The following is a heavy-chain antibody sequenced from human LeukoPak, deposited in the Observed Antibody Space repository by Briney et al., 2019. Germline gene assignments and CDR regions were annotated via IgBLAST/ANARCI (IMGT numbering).Heavy chain of an antibody. V-gene: IGHV3-53*01. CDR3: ARTSGSYYMDV. D-gene: IGHD1-26*01. Sequence: GGCLRLSCAASGFTVSSNYMSWVRQAPGRGLGWGSVIYSGGSTYYADSVKGRFTISRDNSKNTMYLQMNSLRAEDTAVYYCARTSGSYYMDVWGKGTTVTISS. CDR2: IYSGGST. CDR1: GFTVSSNY. J-gene: IGHJ6*03.